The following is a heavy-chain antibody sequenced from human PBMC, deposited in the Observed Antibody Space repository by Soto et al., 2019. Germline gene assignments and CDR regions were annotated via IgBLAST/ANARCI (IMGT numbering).Heavy chain of an antibody. CDR2: ISSGSSDT. J-gene: IGHJ4*02. CDR1: GFTFSRVS. CDR3: ARVAY. V-gene: IGHV3-21*01. Sequence: GGSLRLSCEVSGFTFSRVSMNWVCQVPGKVLEWVASISSGSSDTWYADSVKGRFIISRDNAQNSLFLQMNTLRPEDTAMYYCARVAYWGPGTQVTVSS.